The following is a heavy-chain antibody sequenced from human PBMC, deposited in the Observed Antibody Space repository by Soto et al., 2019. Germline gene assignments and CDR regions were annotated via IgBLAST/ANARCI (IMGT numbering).Heavy chain of an antibody. D-gene: IGHD3-22*01. CDR1: GGTFSTYT. J-gene: IGHJ5*02. CDR2: IIPLFGTA. Sequence: ASVKVSCKASGGTFSTYTMTWVRQAPGQGLEWMGGIIPLFGTANYAQKFQGRVTITADESTSTVYMELSSLRSEDTAVYYCARSQDSSGYWNNCFDPWGQGTLGTVSS. CDR3: ARSQDSSGYWNNCFDP. V-gene: IGHV1-69*13.